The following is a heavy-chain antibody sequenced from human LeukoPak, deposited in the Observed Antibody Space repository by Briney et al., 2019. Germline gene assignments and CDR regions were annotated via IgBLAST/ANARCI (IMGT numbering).Heavy chain of an antibody. D-gene: IGHD3-10*01. CDR1: GYNFTSYW. CDR3: ARRGGGGSGSYHYFDY. Sequence: GESLQISCKGSGYNFTSYWIGWGRQMPGKGLEWMGIIYPGDSDTRYSPSFQGQVTISADKSISTAYLQWSSLKASDTAMYYCARRGGGGSGSYHYFDYWGQGTLVTVSS. J-gene: IGHJ4*02. CDR2: IYPGDSDT. V-gene: IGHV5-51*01.